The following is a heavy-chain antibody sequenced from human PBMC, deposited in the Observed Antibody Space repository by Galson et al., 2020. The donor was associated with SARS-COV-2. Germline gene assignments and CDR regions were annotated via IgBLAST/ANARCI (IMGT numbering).Heavy chain of an antibody. D-gene: IGHD1-26*01. CDR3: ARGVGATAEGFDY. Sequence: SETLSLICTVSGGPIRSYFGMWMRQPPGKGLEWMGYIYYRGSTNYNPSLKRRVTISVDTSKNQFSLKLSSVTAADTAVYYCARGVGATAEGFDYWGQGPLVTVSS. J-gene: IGHJ4*02. CDR1: GGPIRSYF. V-gene: IGHV4-59*01. CDR2: IYYRGST.